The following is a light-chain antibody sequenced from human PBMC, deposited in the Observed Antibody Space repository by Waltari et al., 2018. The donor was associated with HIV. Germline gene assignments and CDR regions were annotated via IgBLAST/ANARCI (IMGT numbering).Light chain of an antibody. CDR1: QKIFFSYTNKNY. Sequence: DIVLTQSPYSLAVSLGERATMNCKSRQKIFFSYTNKNYISWYQQRPGQPPTLLIYWASSRESGVPERFTGSGSGTNFTLTISRLQADDVAVYFCQQYYSTPRTFGQGTKV. V-gene: IGKV4-1*01. CDR2: WAS. J-gene: IGKJ1*01. CDR3: QQYYSTPRT.